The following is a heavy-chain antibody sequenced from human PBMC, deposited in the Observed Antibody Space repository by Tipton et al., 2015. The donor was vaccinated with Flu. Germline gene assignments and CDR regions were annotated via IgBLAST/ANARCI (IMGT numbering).Heavy chain of an antibody. CDR3: ARLTYYYGSGTSDC. V-gene: IGHV4-38-2*02. Sequence: LRLSCTVSGDSMRSDYFWGWIRQAPGKGLEWIGNIHYSGSPHYNPSLKSRVTISVDTWKTQFSLKLGSVTAADTAVYYCARLTYYYGSGTSDCWGQGTLLTVSS. J-gene: IGHJ4*02. CDR2: IHYSGSP. D-gene: IGHD3-10*01. CDR1: GDSMRSDYF.